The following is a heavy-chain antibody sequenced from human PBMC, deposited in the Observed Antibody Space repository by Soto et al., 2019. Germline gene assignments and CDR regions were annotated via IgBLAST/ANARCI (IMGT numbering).Heavy chain of an antibody. CDR2: FNPSGDSA. D-gene: IGHD3-22*01. Sequence: QVQLVQSGAEVKKPGASVKVSCKASGYTFTSYYMHWVRQAPGQGLEWMGIFNPSGDSARYAQKFQGRVTMTRDTSTNTVYMELSSLRSKDTAVYYCARSITLIVVVTNDAFDIWGQGTMVTVSS. J-gene: IGHJ3*02. CDR3: ARSITLIVVVTNDAFDI. CDR1: GYTFTSYY. V-gene: IGHV1-46*01.